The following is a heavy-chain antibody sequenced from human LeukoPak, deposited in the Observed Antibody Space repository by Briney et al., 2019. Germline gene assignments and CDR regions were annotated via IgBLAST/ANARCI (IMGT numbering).Heavy chain of an antibody. J-gene: IGHJ6*03. CDR1: GFTFSSYG. CDR3: ASTTRGGTYYYYMDV. Sequence: ARGSLRLSCAASGFTFSSYGMHWVRQAPGKGLECVAFIRYDGSNKYYADPVKGRFTISRDNSKNTLYLQMNSLRAEDTAVYYCASTTRGGTYYYYMDVWGKGTTVTISS. D-gene: IGHD1-1*01. CDR2: IRYDGSNK. V-gene: IGHV3-30*02.